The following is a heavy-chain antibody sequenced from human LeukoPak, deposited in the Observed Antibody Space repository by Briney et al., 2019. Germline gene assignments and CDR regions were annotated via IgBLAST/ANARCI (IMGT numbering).Heavy chain of an antibody. CDR1: GFTFGDYA. D-gene: IGHD3-22*01. J-gene: IGHJ4*02. V-gene: IGHV3-49*03. Sequence: GGSLRLSCTASGFTFGDYAMSWFRQAPGKGLEWVGFIRSKAYGGTTEYAASVKGRFTISRDDSKSIAYLQMNSLKTEDTAVYYCTRVQYYYDSSGYYYVPPGPFDYWGQGTLVTVSS. CDR2: IRSKAYGGTT. CDR3: TRVQYYYDSSGYYYVPPGPFDY.